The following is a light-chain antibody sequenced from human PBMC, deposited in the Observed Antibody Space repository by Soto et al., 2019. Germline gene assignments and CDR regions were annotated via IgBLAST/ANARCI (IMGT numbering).Light chain of an antibody. CDR3: QQYGSSLWT. CDR1: QSVSSSY. Sequence: IVLTQSHSTMSLSTGERATLSCRASQSVSSSYLAWYQQKPGQAPRLLIYGASSRATGIPDRFSGSGSGTDFTLTISRLEPEDFAVYYCQQYGSSLWTVGQGTKVDIK. J-gene: IGKJ1*01. V-gene: IGKV3-20*01. CDR2: GAS.